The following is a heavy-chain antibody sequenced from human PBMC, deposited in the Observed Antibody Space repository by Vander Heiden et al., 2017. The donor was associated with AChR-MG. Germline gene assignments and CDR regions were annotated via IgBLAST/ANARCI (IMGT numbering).Heavy chain of an antibody. D-gene: IGHD4-17*01. CDR1: GGSISGGGYY. CDR2: IYYSGST. V-gene: IGHV4-31*03. Sequence: QVQLQESGPGLVTPSQTLSLTCTVSGGSISGGGYYWSWIRQHPGKGLEWIGYIYYSGSTYYNPSLKSRVTISVDTSKNQFSLKLSSVTAADTAVYYCARVNGDHRRDYFDYWGQGTLVTVSS. CDR3: ARVNGDHRRDYFDY. J-gene: IGHJ4*02.